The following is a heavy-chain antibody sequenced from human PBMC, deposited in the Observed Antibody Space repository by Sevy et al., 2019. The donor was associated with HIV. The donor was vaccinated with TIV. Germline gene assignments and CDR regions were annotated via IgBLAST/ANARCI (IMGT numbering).Heavy chain of an antibody. V-gene: IGHV3-9*01. J-gene: IGHJ1*01. CDR2: ISWNSGSI. CDR3: AKGGIIAVAGKTEYFQH. D-gene: IGHD6-19*01. CDR1: GFTFDDYA. Sequence: GGSLRLSCAASGFTFDDYAMHWVRQAPGKGLEWVSGISWNSGSIGYADSVKGRFTISRDNAKNSLYLQMNSLTAEDTALYYCAKGGIIAVAGKTEYFQHWGQGTLVTVSS.